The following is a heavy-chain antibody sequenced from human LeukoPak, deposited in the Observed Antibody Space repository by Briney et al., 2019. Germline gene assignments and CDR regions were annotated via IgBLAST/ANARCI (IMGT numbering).Heavy chain of an antibody. D-gene: IGHD2-15*01. CDR2: ISGSGGST. J-gene: IGHJ4*02. CDR3: AKDTAPGYCSGGSRYGFGYFDY. Sequence: GGSLRLSCAASGFTFSSYAMSWVRQAPGKGLEWVSAISGSGGSTYYADSVKGRFTISRDNSKNTLYLQMNSLRAEDTAVYYCAKDTAPGYCSGGSRYGFGYFDYWGQGTLVTVSS. CDR1: GFTFSSYA. V-gene: IGHV3-23*01.